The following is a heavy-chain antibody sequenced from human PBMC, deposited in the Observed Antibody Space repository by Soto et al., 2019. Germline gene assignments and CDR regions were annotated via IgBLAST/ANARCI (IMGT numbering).Heavy chain of an antibody. CDR2: ISAYNGNT. V-gene: IGHV1-18*01. CDR1: GYTFTSYG. Sequence: ASVKVSCKASGYTFTSYGISCVRQAPGQGLEWMGWISAYNGNTNYAQKLQGRVTMTTDTSTSTAYMELRSLRSDDTAVYYCARFVGYCSSTSCYDHYYYMDVWGKGTTVTVFS. J-gene: IGHJ6*03. CDR3: ARFVGYCSSTSCYDHYYYMDV. D-gene: IGHD2-2*01.